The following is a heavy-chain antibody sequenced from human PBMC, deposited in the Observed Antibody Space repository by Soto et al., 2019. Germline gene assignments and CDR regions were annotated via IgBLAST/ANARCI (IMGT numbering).Heavy chain of an antibody. CDR3: VRHLGAGYFGDNGPVY. CDR2: IYYSGSS. J-gene: IGHJ4*02. V-gene: IGHV4-39*01. Sequence: PSETLSLTCAVSGDSISSRSHYWGWIRQPPGKGLEWIGSIYYSGSSSYNPSLKSRVTISVDTSKNQFSLRLTSVTAADSGVYYCVRHLGAGYFGDNGPVYWRQG. CDR1: GDSISSRSHY. D-gene: IGHD3-10*01.